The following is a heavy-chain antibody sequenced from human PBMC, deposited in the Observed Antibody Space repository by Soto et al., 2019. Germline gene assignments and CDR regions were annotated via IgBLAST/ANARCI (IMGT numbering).Heavy chain of an antibody. D-gene: IGHD1-26*01. CDR3: ERPYSGGPNDQFDV. V-gene: IGHV5-51*01. CDR1: GYSFTNYW. CDR2: IYPGDSHA. J-gene: IGHJ3*01. Sequence: GESLKISCKGSGYSFTNYWFGWVRQMPGKGLEWMGIIYPGDSHAIYSPSFQGQVTMSADKSISTAYLQWSSLKASDTAMYYCERPYSGGPNDQFDVWGQGTMVIVSS.